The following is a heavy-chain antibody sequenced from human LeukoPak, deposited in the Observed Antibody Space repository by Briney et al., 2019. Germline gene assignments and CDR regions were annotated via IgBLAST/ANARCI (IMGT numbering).Heavy chain of an antibody. Sequence: GGSLRLSCAAFGFTFNNYAMTWVRQAPERGLEWVSTISRSGGSAYYADSVRGRFTISRDTSSDTLYLQMNSLRAEDTAIYYCARDVEVCRIGACYWTTFDCWGQGTLVTVSS. CDR3: ARDVEVCRIGACYWTTFDC. CDR2: ISRSGGSA. D-gene: IGHD2-21*02. CDR1: GFTFNNYA. V-gene: IGHV3-23*01. J-gene: IGHJ4*02.